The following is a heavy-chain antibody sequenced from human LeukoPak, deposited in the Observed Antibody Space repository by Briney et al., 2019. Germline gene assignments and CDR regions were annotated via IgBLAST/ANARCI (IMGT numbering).Heavy chain of an antibody. V-gene: IGHV1-69*06. CDR2: IIPIFGTA. Sequence: SVKVSCKASGGTFSSYAISWVRQATGQGLEWMGGIIPIFGTANYAQKFQGRVTITADKSTSTAYMELSSLRSEDTAVYYCARGVLWFGEDYYGMDVWGKGTTVTVSS. CDR1: GGTFSSYA. J-gene: IGHJ6*04. D-gene: IGHD3-10*01. CDR3: ARGVLWFGEDYYGMDV.